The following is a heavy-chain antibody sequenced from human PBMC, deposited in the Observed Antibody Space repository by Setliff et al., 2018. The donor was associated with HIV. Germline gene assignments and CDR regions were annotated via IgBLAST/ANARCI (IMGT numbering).Heavy chain of an antibody. D-gene: IGHD2-2*01. CDR2: IYYSGNT. Sequence: SETLSLTCTVSGGSINSYYWSWIRQPPGKGLEWIGYIYYSGNTDYNPSLKSRVTISVDTSKNQFSLKLTSVTAADTAVYYCARTSKDIVEVSDANHYHHMDVWGRGTTVTVSS. V-gene: IGHV4-59*01. CDR1: GGSINSYY. J-gene: IGHJ6*03. CDR3: ARTSKDIVEVSDANHYHHMDV.